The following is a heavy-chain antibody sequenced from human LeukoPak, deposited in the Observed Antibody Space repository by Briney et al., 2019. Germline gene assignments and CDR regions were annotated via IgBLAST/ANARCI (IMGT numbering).Heavy chain of an antibody. J-gene: IGHJ2*01. CDR3: ARDAYYYDSSGYYQSWYFDL. V-gene: IGHV4-4*07. CDR1: GGSISSYY. Sequence: SETLSLTCTVSGGSISSYYWSWIRQPAGKGLEWIGRIYTSGSTNYNPSLKSRVTMSVDTSKNQFSLKLSSVTAADTAVYYCARDAYYYDSSGYYQSWYFDLWGRGTLVTVSS. CDR2: IYTSGST. D-gene: IGHD3-22*01.